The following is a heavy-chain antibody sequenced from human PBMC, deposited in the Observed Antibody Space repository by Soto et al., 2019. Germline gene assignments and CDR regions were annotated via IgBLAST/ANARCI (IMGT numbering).Heavy chain of an antibody. CDR1: GFTVSSNY. D-gene: IGHD3-10*01. J-gene: IGHJ5*02. CDR3: ARGYGAGSYFCDH. V-gene: IGHV3-53*01. Sequence: EMQLVESGGALIQPGGSLRLSCAASGFTVSSNYVSWVRQAPGKGLEWVSGSYSDSRTYFADSVKGRFSISRDSFKNMMYLQMDSLRAEDTAVYFCARGYGAGSYFCDHWGQGTLVTVSS. CDR2: SYSDSRT.